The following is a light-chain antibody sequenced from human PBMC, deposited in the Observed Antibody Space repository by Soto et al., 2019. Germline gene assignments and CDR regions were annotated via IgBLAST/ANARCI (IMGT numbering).Light chain of an antibody. J-gene: IGKJ4*01. CDR1: QTISSW. CDR3: QQYNSYSALT. CDR2: KAS. V-gene: IGKV1-5*03. Sequence: DIQMTQSPSTLSGSVGDRVTITCRASQTISSWLAWYQQKPGKAPKLPIYKASTLKSGVPSRFSGSGSGTEFTLTISSLQPDDFATYYCQQYNSYSALTFGGGTKVDI.